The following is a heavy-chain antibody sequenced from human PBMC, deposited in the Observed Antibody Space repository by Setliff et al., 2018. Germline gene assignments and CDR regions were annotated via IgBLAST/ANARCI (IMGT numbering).Heavy chain of an antibody. D-gene: IGHD2-8*01. CDR2: IHYRGTT. Sequence: SETLSLTCTVSGASINSGSNYWGWIRQPPGKGLEWIGRIHYRGTTYSNASLASRLTLSVDTSKNQFSLKLTSVTASGTAVYYCARSRGVCTNGVCYTSYFYMDVWGKGTTVTVSS. CDR3: ARSRGVCTNGVCYTSYFYMDV. V-gene: IGHV4-39*01. J-gene: IGHJ6*03. CDR1: GASINSGSNY.